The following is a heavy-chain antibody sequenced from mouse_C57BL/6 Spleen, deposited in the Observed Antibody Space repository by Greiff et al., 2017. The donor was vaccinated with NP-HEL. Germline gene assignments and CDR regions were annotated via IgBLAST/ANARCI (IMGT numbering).Heavy chain of an antibody. D-gene: IGHD2-4*01. CDR2: ISGGGGNT. CDR3: ANYDYDGGPFAY. V-gene: IGHV5-9*01. CDR1: GFTFSSYT. Sequence: EVKVVESGGGLVKPGGSLKLSCAASGFTFSSYTMSWVRQTPEKRLEWVATISGGGGNTYYPDSVKGRFTISRDNAKNTLYLQMSSLRSEDTALYYCANYDYDGGPFAYWGQGTLVTVSA. J-gene: IGHJ3*01.